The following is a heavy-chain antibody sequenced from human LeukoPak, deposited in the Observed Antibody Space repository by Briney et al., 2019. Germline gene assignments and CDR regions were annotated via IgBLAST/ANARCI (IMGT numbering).Heavy chain of an antibody. CDR2: IHFVANTE. Sequence: GGSLRLSCAASGFTFSSHAMHWVRQAPGKGLEWVAFIHFVANTEFYADSVKGRFTISRDNSKNTVYLQMNTLRPEDTAVYYCAKDRCSNGVGCYYYYMDVWGKGTTVTISS. CDR1: GFTFSSHA. D-gene: IGHD2-8*01. V-gene: IGHV3-30*02. CDR3: AKDRCSNGVGCYYYYMDV. J-gene: IGHJ6*03.